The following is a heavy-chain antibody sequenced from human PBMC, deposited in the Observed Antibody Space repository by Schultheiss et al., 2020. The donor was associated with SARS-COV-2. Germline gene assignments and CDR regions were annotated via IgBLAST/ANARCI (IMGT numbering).Heavy chain of an antibody. J-gene: IGHJ5*02. CDR1: GGSISSYY. CDR2: INHSGST. V-gene: IGHV4-34*01. Sequence: SQTLSLTCAVSGGSISSYYWSWIRQPPGKGLEWIGEINHSGSTYYNPSLKSRVTISVDTSKNQFSLKLSSVTAADTAVYYCARGATVSTLRPWGQGTLVTVSS. CDR3: ARGATVSTLRP. D-gene: IGHD1/OR15-1a*01.